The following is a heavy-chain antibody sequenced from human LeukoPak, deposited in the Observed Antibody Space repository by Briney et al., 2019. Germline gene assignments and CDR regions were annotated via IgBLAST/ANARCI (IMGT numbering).Heavy chain of an antibody. Sequence: PGGSLRLSCAASGFTFSSYGMSWVRQMPGKGLEWMGIIYPGDSDTRYSPSFQGHVTISADKSISTAYLQWSSLKASDTAMYYCASTTSGRSYAFGIWGQGTMVTVSS. D-gene: IGHD3-10*01. CDR2: IYPGDSDT. J-gene: IGHJ3*02. V-gene: IGHV5-51*01. CDR3: ASTTSGRSYAFGI. CDR1: GFTFSSYG.